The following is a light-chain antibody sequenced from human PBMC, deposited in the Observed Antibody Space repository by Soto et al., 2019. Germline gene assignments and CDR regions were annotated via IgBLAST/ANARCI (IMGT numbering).Light chain of an antibody. V-gene: IGKV1-5*03. CDR1: QRISAW. Sequence: DIQITQSPSTLSSSVLDSLSINCRSSQRISAWLAWYQQKPGKAPRLLIYKASTLEIGVPSRFSGSGSGTEFTLTISSLQPDDVATYYCQQYNDYSWTFGQGTKVDIK. CDR3: QQYNDYSWT. J-gene: IGKJ1*01. CDR2: KAS.